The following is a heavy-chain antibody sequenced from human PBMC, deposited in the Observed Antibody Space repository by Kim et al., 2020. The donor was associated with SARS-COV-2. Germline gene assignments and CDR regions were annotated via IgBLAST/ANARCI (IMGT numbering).Heavy chain of an antibody. CDR1: GFTFSSYG. Sequence: GGSLRLSCAASGFTFSSYGMHWARQAPGKGLEWVAVISYDGSNKYYADSVKGRFTISRDNSKNTLYLQMNSLRAEDTAVYYCAKEGRPPQYQLLSIRNWG. J-gene: IGHJ1*01. CDR2: ISYDGSNK. D-gene: IGHD2-2*01. V-gene: IGHV3-30*18. CDR3: AKEGRPPQYQLLSIRN.